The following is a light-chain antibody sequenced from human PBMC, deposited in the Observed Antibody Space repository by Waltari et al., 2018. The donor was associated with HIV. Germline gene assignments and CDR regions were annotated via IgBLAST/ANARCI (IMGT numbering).Light chain of an antibody. CDR3: ASHAGSKDV. CDR2: DVT. V-gene: IGLV2-8*01. J-gene: IGLJ2*01. CDR1: SSDVGAYNY. Sequence: QSALTQPPSASGSPGQSVTISCTGTSSDVGAYNYVSWFQQHPGKAPKLTIYDVTKRPSGVPDRFSGSKSGNTASLTVSGLQAEDEADYYCASHAGSKDVFGGGTRLTVL.